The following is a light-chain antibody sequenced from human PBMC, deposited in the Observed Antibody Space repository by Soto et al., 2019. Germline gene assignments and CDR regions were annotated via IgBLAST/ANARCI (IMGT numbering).Light chain of an antibody. V-gene: IGKV3-20*01. CDR3: QQYGSSPLT. CDR1: ESVNTNY. J-gene: IGKJ4*01. Sequence: EIVLTQSPGTLSLSPGERAALSCRASESVNTNYVAGYQQIPGQAPMLLIYGASGRATGIPARFSGSGSGTDFSLTISRLEPEDFAVYYCQQYGSSPLTFGGETKVEIK. CDR2: GAS.